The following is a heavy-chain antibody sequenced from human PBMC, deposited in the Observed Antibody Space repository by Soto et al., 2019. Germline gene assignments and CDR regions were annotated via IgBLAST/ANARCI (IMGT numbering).Heavy chain of an antibody. CDR2: IVVGSGNT. V-gene: IGHV1-58*01. D-gene: IGHD2-15*01. CDR1: GFTFTSSA. CDR3: AAGGYCSGGSCYPNDWYFDI. Sequence: QMQLVQSGPEVKKPGTSVKVSCKASGFTFTSSAVQWVRQARGQRLEWIGWIVVGSGNTNYAQKFQERVTMTRDMSNSTAYMGLGSLRSEDTAVYYCAAGGYCSGGSCYPNDWYFDIWGRGTLVTVSS. J-gene: IGHJ2*01.